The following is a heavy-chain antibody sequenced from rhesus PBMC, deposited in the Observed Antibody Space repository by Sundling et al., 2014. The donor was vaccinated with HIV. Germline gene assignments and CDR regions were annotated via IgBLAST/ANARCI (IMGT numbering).Heavy chain of an antibody. CDR3: ARRGCSGSGCYLYYYALDS. J-gene: IGHJ6*01. D-gene: IGHD2-21*01. CDR2: IWYDGSEK. Sequence: EVQLVESGGGLVQPGGSLRLACAASGFIFSNYGMHWVRQAPGKGLEWVAVIWYDGSEKYYADSVKDRFTISRDNSNNMLYLQMNNLKLEDTAVYYCARRGCSGSGCYLYYYALDSWGQGVVVTVSS. CDR1: GFIFSNYG. V-gene: IGHV3-54*02.